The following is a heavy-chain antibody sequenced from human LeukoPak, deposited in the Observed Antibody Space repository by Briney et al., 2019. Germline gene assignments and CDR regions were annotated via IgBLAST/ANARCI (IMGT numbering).Heavy chain of an antibody. CDR1: GGTFSSYA. J-gene: IGHJ3*02. CDR2: IIPIFGTA. CDR3: ARFGETDAFDI. Sequence: ASVKVSCKASGGTFSSYAISWVRQAPGQGLEWMGGIIPIFGTANYAQKFQGRVTITADESTSTAYMELRSLRSDDTAVYYCARFGETDAFDIWGQGTMVTVSS. V-gene: IGHV1-69*13. D-gene: IGHD3-10*01.